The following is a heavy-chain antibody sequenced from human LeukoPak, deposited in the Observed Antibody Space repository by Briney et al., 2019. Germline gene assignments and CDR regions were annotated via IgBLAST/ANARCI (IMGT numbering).Heavy chain of an antibody. V-gene: IGHV1-46*01. CDR2: INPSGGST. CDR3: ARGTSYDDYGDYDYGYYFDY. Sequence: ASVKVSCKASGYTFTSYYMHWVRQAPGQGLEWMGIINPSGGSTSYAQKFQGRVTMTRDTSTSTVYMELSSLRSDVTAVYYCARGTSYDDYGDYDYGYYFDYWGQGTLVTVSS. CDR1: GYTFTSYY. J-gene: IGHJ4*02. D-gene: IGHD4-17*01.